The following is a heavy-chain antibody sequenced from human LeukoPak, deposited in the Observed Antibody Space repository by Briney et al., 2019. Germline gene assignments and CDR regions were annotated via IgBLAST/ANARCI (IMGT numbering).Heavy chain of an antibody. D-gene: IGHD4-11*01. J-gene: IGHJ5*02. V-gene: IGHV1-46*01. Sequence: EASVKVSCKASGSTFTSNFIHWVRQAPGQGLEWMGIINPSGGSTSCAQKFQGRVTMTSDTSTSTVYMELSSLRSEDTAVYYCARGDTYSHLSWFDPWGQGTLVTVSS. CDR3: ARGDTYSHLSWFDP. CDR2: INPSGGST. CDR1: GSTFTSNF.